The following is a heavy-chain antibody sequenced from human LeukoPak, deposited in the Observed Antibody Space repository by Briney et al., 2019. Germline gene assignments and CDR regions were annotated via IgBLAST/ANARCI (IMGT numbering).Heavy chain of an antibody. CDR1: GFTFSSYS. Sequence: GGSLRLSCAASGFTFSSYSMNWVRQAPGKGLEWVSSISSSSSYIYYADSVKGRFTISRDNAKNSLYLQMNSLRAEDTAVYYCARDFIVVVPAGYGMDVWGQGTTVTVSS. D-gene: IGHD2-2*01. J-gene: IGHJ6*02. V-gene: IGHV3-21*01. CDR2: ISSSSSYI. CDR3: ARDFIVVVPAGYGMDV.